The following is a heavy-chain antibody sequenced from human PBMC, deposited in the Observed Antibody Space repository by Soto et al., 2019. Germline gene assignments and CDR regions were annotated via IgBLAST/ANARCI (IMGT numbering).Heavy chain of an antibody. CDR3: ARGQWLAVSWFDP. D-gene: IGHD6-19*01. CDR1: GGSFSGYY. Sequence: SETLSLTCAVYGGSFSGYYWSWIRQPPGKGLEWIGEINHSGSTNYNPSLKSRVTISVDTSKNQFSLKLSSVTAADTAVYYCARGQWLAVSWFDPWGQGTLVTVSS. CDR2: INHSGST. J-gene: IGHJ5*02. V-gene: IGHV4-34*01.